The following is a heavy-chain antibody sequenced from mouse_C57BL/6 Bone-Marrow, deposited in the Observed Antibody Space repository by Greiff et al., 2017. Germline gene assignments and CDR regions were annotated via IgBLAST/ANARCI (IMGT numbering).Heavy chain of an antibody. J-gene: IGHJ1*03. CDR2: IFPGSGST. CDR1: GYTFTDYY. Sequence: QVHVKQSGPELVKPGASVKISCKASGYTFTDYYINWVKQRPGQGLEWIGWIFPGSGSTYYNEKFKGKATLTVDKSSSTAYMLLSSLTSEDSAVYFCARYSYYYGNPYWYFDVWGTGTTVTVSS. D-gene: IGHD1-1*01. CDR3: ARYSYYYGNPYWYFDV. V-gene: IGHV1-75*01.